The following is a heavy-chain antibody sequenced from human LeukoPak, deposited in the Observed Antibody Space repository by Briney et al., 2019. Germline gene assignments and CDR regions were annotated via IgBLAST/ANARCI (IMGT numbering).Heavy chain of an antibody. CDR1: GGSFSGYY. J-gene: IGHJ4*02. CDR2: INHSGST. D-gene: IGHD6-13*01. Sequence: PSETLSLTCAVYGGSFSGYYWSWIRQPPGKGLEWIGEINHSGSTNYNPSLKSRVTISVDTSKNQFSLKLSSVTAADTAVYYCARAGSSSWYLYYWGQGTLVTV. V-gene: IGHV4-34*01. CDR3: ARAGSSSWYLYY.